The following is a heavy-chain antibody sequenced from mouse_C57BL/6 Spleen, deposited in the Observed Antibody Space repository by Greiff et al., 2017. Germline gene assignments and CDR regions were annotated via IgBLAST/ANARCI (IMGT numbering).Heavy chain of an antibody. CDR1: GFTFSDAW. Sequence: DVMLVESGGGLVQPGGSMKLSCAASGFTFSDAWMDWVRQSPEKGLEWVAEIRNKANNHATYYAESVKGRFTISRDDSKSSVYLQMNSLRAEDTGIYYCTIYYGSRGYYFDYWGQGTTLTVSS. D-gene: IGHD1-1*01. CDR3: TIYYGSRGYYFDY. CDR2: IRNKANNHAT. V-gene: IGHV6-6*01. J-gene: IGHJ2*01.